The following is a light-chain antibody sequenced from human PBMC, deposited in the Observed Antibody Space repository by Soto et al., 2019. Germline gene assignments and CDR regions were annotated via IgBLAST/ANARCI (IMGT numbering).Light chain of an antibody. CDR3: CSYAGSYRDV. J-gene: IGLJ1*01. V-gene: IGLV2-11*01. Sequence: QSVLTQPRSVSGSPGQSVTLSCTGTSSDVGGYNYVSWYQQHPGKAPKLMIYDVSKRPSGVPDRFSGSKSGNTASLTISGLQAEDEADYYCCSYAGSYRDVFGTGTKVTVL. CDR2: DVS. CDR1: SSDVGGYNY.